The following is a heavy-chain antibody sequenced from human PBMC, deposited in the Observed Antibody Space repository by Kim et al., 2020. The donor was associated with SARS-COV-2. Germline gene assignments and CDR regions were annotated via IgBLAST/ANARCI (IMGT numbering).Heavy chain of an antibody. CDR3: ARRTAVAGLFDS. D-gene: IGHD6-13*01. Sequence: YYNPFLESRVNISKDNSKNQFSLKLSSVTAADTAVYYCARRTAVAGLFDSWGQGTLVTVSS. J-gene: IGHJ4*02. V-gene: IGHV4-31*02.